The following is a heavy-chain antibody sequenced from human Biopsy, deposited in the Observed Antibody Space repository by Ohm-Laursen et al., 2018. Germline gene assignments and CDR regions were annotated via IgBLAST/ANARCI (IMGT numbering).Heavy chain of an antibody. CDR2: IYSSGST. CDR1: GGSLSSYY. CDR3: ARWTPEYDSSRYYLDAFDI. Sequence: SDTLSLTCTVSGGSLSSYYWSWIRQPAGEGLEWIGRIYSSGSTNYNPSLKSRVTLSMDTSMRQFSLKVSFVNAADTAVYYCARWTPEYDSSRYYLDAFDIWGQGTKVTVSS. D-gene: IGHD3-22*01. J-gene: IGHJ3*02. V-gene: IGHV4-4*07.